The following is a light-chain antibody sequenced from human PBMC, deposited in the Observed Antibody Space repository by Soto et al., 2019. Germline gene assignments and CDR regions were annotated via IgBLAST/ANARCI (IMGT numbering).Light chain of an antibody. J-gene: IGKJ1*01. CDR1: QSINSA. V-gene: IGKV3-20*01. CDR2: VLS. Sequence: ERVRKKSLQTVSASKGERATXSCRASQSINSALAWYLQKPVHSPSLLFYVLSSITTDIPYRFRRSGSGTDFTLSISRLKHEGFAVYYFQQYCRFPTFGQGTKVDIK. CDR3: QQYCRFPT.